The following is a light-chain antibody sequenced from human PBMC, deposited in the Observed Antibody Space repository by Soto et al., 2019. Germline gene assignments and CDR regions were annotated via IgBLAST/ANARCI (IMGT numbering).Light chain of an antibody. J-gene: IGKJ4*01. Sequence: DIQMTQSPSSLSASVGDRVTITCRASQSVSNYLNWYQQKPGKAPKLLISAASNLQSGVPSRFSASGSGTDFTLTISSLQPEDFATYFCQQSNDILLTFGGGTKVDI. CDR3: QQSNDILLT. CDR1: QSVSNY. V-gene: IGKV1-39*01. CDR2: AAS.